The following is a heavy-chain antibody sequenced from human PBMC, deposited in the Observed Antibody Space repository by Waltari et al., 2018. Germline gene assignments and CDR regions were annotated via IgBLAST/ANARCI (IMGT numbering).Heavy chain of an antibody. CDR1: GFTFSSYE. D-gene: IGHD3-10*01. CDR3: AREDSGSYHT. CDR2: ISSSGSTI. Sequence: GFTFSSYEMNWVRQAPGKGLERVSYISSSGSTIYYADSVKGRFTISRDNAKNSLYLQMNSLRAEDTAVYHCAREDSGSYHTWGQGTLVTVAS. J-gene: IGHJ5*02. V-gene: IGHV3-48*03.